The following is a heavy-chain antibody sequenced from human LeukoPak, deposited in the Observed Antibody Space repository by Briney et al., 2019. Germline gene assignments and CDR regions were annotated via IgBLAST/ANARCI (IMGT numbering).Heavy chain of an antibody. V-gene: IGHV4-59*01. D-gene: IGHD3-22*01. CDR2: TYFRGTT. CDR3: ARDRFYDNSGFRRLDF. J-gene: IGHJ4*02. CDR1: GGPISDFY. Sequence: PSETLSLTCNVSGGPISDFYWSWIRQPPGKGPEWIGYTYFRGTTNYNPSFKSRVTISVDTSKNQFSLRLSPVTAADTAVYYCARDRFYDNSGFRRLDFWGQGVLVTVSS.